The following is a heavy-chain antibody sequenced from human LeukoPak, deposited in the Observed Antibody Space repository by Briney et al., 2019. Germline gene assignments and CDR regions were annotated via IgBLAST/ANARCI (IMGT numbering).Heavy chain of an antibody. Sequence: GGSLRLSCAASGFTFNGSAMHWVRQASGKGLEWVGRIRSKANSYATAYAASVKGRFTISRDDSKNTAYLQMNSLKTEDTAVYYCTRHQDSSSFIRDYWGQGTLVTVSS. D-gene: IGHD6-13*01. V-gene: IGHV3-73*01. CDR1: GFTFNGSA. CDR2: IRSKANSYAT. CDR3: TRHQDSSSFIRDY. J-gene: IGHJ4*02.